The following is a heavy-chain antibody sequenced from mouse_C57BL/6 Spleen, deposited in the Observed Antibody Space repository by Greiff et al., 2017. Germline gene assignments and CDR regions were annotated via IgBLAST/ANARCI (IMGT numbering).Heavy chain of an antibody. V-gene: IGHV3-6*01. D-gene: IGHD2-4*01. CDR1: GYSITSGYY. CDR2: ISYDGSN. J-gene: IGHJ3*01. Sequence: LVESGPGLVKPSQSLSLTCSVTGYSITSGYYWNWIRQFPGNKLEWMGYISYDGSNNYNPSLKNRISITRDTSKNQFFLKLNSVTTEDTATYYCAKARSIYYDYGGFAYWGQGTLVTVSA. CDR3: AKARSIYYDYGGFAY.